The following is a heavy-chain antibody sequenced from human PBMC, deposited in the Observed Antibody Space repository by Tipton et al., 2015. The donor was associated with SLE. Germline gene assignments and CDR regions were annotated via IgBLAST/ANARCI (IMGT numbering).Heavy chain of an antibody. CDR2: IYYSGST. V-gene: IGHV4-59*01. Sequence: TLSLTCTVSGGSISSNYWSWIRQPPGKGLEWIGYIYYSGSTNYNPSLKSRVTISVDTSKNQFSLKLSSVTAADTAVYYCARAQGDFDLWGRGTLVTVSS. CDR3: ARAQGDFDL. D-gene: IGHD3-16*01. CDR1: GGSISSNY. J-gene: IGHJ2*01.